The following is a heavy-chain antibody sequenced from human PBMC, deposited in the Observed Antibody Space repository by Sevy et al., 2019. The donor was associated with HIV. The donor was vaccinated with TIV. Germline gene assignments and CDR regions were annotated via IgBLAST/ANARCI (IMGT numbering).Heavy chain of an antibody. D-gene: IGHD5-18*01. CDR1: GFTLGDYA. Sequence: GGSLRLSCTTSGFTLGDYAMSWVRQAPGKGLEWVGFMRSKAFAGTTDYAASVQGRFTISTYNSKATDRLQMNSPRTDDTGVYSCVRCRLLGYTAMIPDYWGKGTLVTVS. J-gene: IGHJ4*02. CDR3: VRCRLLGYTAMIPDY. CDR2: MRSKAFAGTT. V-gene: IGHV3-49*04.